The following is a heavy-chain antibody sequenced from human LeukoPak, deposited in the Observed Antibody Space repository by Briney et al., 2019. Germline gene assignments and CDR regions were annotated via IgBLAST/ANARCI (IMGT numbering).Heavy chain of an antibody. V-gene: IGHV3-48*01. CDR1: GFSFSSYS. D-gene: IGHD5-24*01. CDR3: ARERDGYTHDAFDI. CDR2: ISIRSSTI. Sequence: GGCLRLSCAASGFSFSSYSTAWVSQAPGKGLGWVSYISIRSSTIYYADSVKGRFSISRDNAKNSLYGKMNILRAKDTAVYYCARERDGYTHDAFDIWGQGTMVTVSS. J-gene: IGHJ3*02.